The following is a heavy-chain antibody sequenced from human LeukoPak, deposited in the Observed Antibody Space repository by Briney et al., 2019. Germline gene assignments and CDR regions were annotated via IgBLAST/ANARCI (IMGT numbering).Heavy chain of an antibody. Sequence: ASVEVSCKASGYTFTSYGISWVRQAPGQGLEWMGWISAYNGNTNYAQKLQGRVTMTTDTSTSTAYMELRSLRSDDTAVYYCARFSSWYDYYYYYYMDVWGKGTTVTVSS. CDR2: ISAYNGNT. D-gene: IGHD6-13*01. CDR3: ARFSSWYDYYYYYYMDV. V-gene: IGHV1-18*01. CDR1: GYTFTSYG. J-gene: IGHJ6*03.